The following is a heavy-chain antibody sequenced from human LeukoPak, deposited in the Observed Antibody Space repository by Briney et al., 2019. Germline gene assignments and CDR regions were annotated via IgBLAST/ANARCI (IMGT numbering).Heavy chain of an antibody. CDR2: IKQDGSEK. J-gene: IGHJ3*02. Sequence: GGSLRLSCAASGFTFSSYWMSWVRQAPGKGLEWVANIKQDGSEKYYVDSVKGRFTISRDNAKNSLYLQMNSLRAEDTAVYYCARDIHYYDSSDSDSDIWGQGTMVTVSP. CDR1: GFTFSSYW. CDR3: ARDIHYYDSSDSDSDI. D-gene: IGHD3-22*01. V-gene: IGHV3-7*01.